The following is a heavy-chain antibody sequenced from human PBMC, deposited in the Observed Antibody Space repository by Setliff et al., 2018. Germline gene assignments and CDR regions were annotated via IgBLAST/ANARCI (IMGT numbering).Heavy chain of an antibody. J-gene: IGHJ5*02. Sequence: SVKVSCKASGGTFSSYGITWVRQAPGQGLEWMGGFIPSFGTANYAQKFQGRLTITADESTSTAYMELNSLRSEDTAIYYCARDSYGDNLPYNWFAPWGQGTLVTVSS. CDR3: ARDSYGDNLPYNWFAP. CDR2: FIPSFGTA. CDR1: GGTFSSYG. D-gene: IGHD4-17*01. V-gene: IGHV1-69*13.